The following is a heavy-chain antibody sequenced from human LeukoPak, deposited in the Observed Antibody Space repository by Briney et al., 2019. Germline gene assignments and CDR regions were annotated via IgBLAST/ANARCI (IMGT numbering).Heavy chain of an antibody. D-gene: IGHD2-2*01. CDR2: ISSSSSYI. J-gene: IGHJ6*03. V-gene: IGHV3-21*01. CDR3: ARYCSSTSCHHSYYYYMDV. Sequence: GGSLRLSCAASGFTFSSYSMNWVRQAPGKGLEWVSSISSSSSYIYYADSVKGRFIISRDNAKNSLYLQMNSLRAEDTAVCYCARYCSSTSCHHSYYYYMDVWGKGTTVTVSS. CDR1: GFTFSSYS.